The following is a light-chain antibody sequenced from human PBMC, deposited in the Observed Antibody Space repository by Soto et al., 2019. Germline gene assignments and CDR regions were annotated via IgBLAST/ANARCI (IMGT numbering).Light chain of an antibody. V-gene: IGKV3-20*01. CDR1: ESVGIS. Sequence: EIVLTQSPGALSLSPGERVTFSCRASESVGISLAWHQQKLGQAPRLLTYGASIRATGIPDRFSGSGSGTDFTLTITRLEPEDSAVYYCQHYDNTPYTFGQGTKLEIK. CDR3: QHYDNTPYT. CDR2: GAS. J-gene: IGKJ2*01.